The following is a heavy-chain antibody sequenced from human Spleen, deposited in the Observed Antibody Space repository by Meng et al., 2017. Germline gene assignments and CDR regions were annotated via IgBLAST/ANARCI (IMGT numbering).Heavy chain of an antibody. J-gene: IGHJ6*02. CDR3: ARDLSNEASYCYYGMDV. D-gene: IGHD5/OR15-5a*01. CDR1: GFTFSSYE. CDR2: ISSSGSTI. V-gene: IGHV3-48*03. Sequence: GESLKISCAASGFTFSSYEMNWVRQAPGKGLEWVSYISSSGSTIYYADSVKGRFTISRDNAKNSLYLQMNSLRAEDTAVYYCARDLSNEASYCYYGMDVWGQGTTVTVSS.